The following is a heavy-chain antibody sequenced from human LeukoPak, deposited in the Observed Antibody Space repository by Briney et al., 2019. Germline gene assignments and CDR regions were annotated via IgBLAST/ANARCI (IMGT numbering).Heavy chain of an antibody. D-gene: IGHD3-10*01. Sequence: PGGSLRLSCVVSGITLSNYGMSWVRQTPGKGLEWVAGISGGGGGTNCADSVRGRFTISRDNSKNTLNLQMNSLRAEDTAVYFCAKRGVVIRVFLVGFHKEAYYFDSWGQGARVTVSS. J-gene: IGHJ4*02. CDR2: ISGGGGGT. CDR3: AKRGVVIRVFLVGFHKEAYYFDS. V-gene: IGHV3-23*01. CDR1: GITLSNYG.